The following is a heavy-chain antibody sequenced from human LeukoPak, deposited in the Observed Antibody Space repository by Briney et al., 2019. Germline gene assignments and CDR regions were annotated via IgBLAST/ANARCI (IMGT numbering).Heavy chain of an antibody. D-gene: IGHD3-22*01. V-gene: IGHV3-48*01. Sequence: GGSLRLSCEASGFTFSSYSMNWVRQAPGKGLEWVSYIRFSSATIHYADSVKGRFTISRDNAKNSLYLQMNSLRAEDTALYYCARAYDSSGYYLNWFDPWGQGTLVTVSS. CDR1: GFTFSSYS. CDR3: ARAYDSSGYYLNWFDP. CDR2: IRFSSATI. J-gene: IGHJ5*02.